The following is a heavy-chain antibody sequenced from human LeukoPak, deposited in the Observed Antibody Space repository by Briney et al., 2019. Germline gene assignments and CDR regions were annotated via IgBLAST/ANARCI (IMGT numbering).Heavy chain of an antibody. Sequence: ASVKVSCKASGYTFTGYYMHWARQAPGQGLEWMGWINPNSGGTNYAQKFQGRVTMTRDTSISTAYMELSRLRSDDTAVYYCARDSVVVVPAAIGWFDPWGQGTLVTVSS. D-gene: IGHD2-2*02. CDR1: GYTFTGYY. CDR3: ARDSVVVVPAAIGWFDP. CDR2: INPNSGGT. J-gene: IGHJ5*02. V-gene: IGHV1-2*02.